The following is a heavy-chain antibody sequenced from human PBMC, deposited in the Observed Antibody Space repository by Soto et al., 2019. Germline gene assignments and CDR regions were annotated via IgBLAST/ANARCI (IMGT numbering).Heavy chain of an antibody. Sequence: SSETLSLTCTVSGGSISSYYWSWIRQPPGKGLEWIGYIYYSGSTNYNPSLKSRVTISVDTSKNQFSLKLSSVTAADTAVYYCARKQIRWFDPWGQGTLVTVSS. CDR3: ARKQIRWFDP. V-gene: IGHV4-59*01. CDR1: GGSISSYY. D-gene: IGHD4-17*01. J-gene: IGHJ5*02. CDR2: IYYSGST.